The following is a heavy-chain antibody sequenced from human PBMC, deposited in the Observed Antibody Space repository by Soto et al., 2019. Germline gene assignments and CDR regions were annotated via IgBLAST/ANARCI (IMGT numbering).Heavy chain of an antibody. CDR2: IIPIFGTA. V-gene: IGHV1-69*12. Sequence: QVQLVQSGAEVKKPGSSVKVSCKASGGTFSSYAISWVRQAPGQGLEWMGGIIPIFGTANYAQKFQGRVMITGDEATSTAYMGLSSLRSADTAVYYCAREGLRERRFDYWDQGTLVTVSA. CDR1: GGTFSSYA. CDR3: AREGLRERRFDY. J-gene: IGHJ4*02. D-gene: IGHD4-17*01.